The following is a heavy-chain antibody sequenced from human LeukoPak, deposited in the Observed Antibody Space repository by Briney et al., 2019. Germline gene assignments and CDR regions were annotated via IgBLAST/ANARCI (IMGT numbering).Heavy chain of an antibody. CDR3: ARGGSSSSPYYYYYYMDV. V-gene: IGHV4-34*01. CDR2: INHSGST. J-gene: IGHJ6*03. D-gene: IGHD6-6*01. Sequence: SETLSLTCAVYDGSLGGYYWSWVRQPPGKGLEWIGEINHSGSTNYNPSLKSRVTISVDTSKNQFSLKLSSVTAADTAVYYCARGGSSSSPYYYYYYMDVWGKGTTVTVSS. CDR1: DGSLGGYY.